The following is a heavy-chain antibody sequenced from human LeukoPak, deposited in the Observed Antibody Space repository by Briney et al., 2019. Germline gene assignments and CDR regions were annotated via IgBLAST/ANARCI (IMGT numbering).Heavy chain of an antibody. CDR3: ARGRRYSNYFGYFDY. J-gene: IGHJ4*02. CDR1: GGSISSYY. CDR2: INHSGST. Sequence: SETLSLTCTVSGGSISSYYWSWIRQPPGKGLEWIGEINHSGSTNYNPSLKSRVTISVDTSKNQFSLKLSSVTAADTAVYYCARGRRYSNYFGYFDYWGQGTLVTVSS. V-gene: IGHV4-34*01. D-gene: IGHD4-11*01.